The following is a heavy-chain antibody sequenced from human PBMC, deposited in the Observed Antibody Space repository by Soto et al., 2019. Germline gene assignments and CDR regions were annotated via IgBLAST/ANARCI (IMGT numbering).Heavy chain of an antibody. CDR3: AHSFIACRRSGLWSSGDRSHSLNWCDP. CDR1: GFSLSTSGVG. J-gene: IGHJ5*02. CDR2: IYWDDDK. D-gene: IGHD2-15*01. V-gene: IGHV2-5*02. Sequence: QITLKESGPTLVKPTKTLTLTCTVSGFSLSTSGVGVGWIRHPPGKALDWLALIYWDDDKRYSPSMNNRLTITKESCKNQVDLKMTNIEPVDTATYCCAHSFIACRRSGLWSSGDRSHSLNWCDPWGKGTLVTVSS.